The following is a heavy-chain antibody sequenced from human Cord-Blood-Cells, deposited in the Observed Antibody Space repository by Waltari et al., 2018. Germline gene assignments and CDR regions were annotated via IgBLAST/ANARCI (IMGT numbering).Heavy chain of an antibody. Sequence: EVQLLESGGGLVQPGGSLRLSCAASGFTFSSYAMSWVRQAPGQGLEWVLAISGSGGSTYYADSVKGLFTISRDNSKNTLYLQMNSLRAEDTAVYYCAKVPDYGDYEKGAFDIWGQGTMVTVSS. CDR2: ISGSGGST. CDR1: GFTFSSYA. CDR3: AKVPDYGDYEKGAFDI. D-gene: IGHD4-17*01. V-gene: IGHV3-23*01. J-gene: IGHJ3*02.